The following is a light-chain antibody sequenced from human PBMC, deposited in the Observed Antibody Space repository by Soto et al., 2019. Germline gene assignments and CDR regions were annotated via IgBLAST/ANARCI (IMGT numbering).Light chain of an antibody. Sequence: EIVLTQSPATPSLSPGERATLSCRASQSVSSYLAWYQQKPGQAPRLLIYDASNRATGIPARFSASGTGTDFTLTISDVQPEDFAVYYCQQYDDWPSFGQGTKVDIK. CDR3: QQYDDWPS. CDR2: DAS. J-gene: IGKJ1*01. V-gene: IGKV3-11*01. CDR1: QSVSSY.